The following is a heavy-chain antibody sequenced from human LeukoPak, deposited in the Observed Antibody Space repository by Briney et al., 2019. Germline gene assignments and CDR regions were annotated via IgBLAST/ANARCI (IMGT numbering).Heavy chain of an antibody. CDR2: ISYDGSNK. V-gene: IGHV3-30-3*01. J-gene: IGHJ2*01. D-gene: IGHD4-17*01. Sequence: GRSLRLSCAASGFTFSSYAMHWVRQAPGKGLEWVAVISYDGSNKYYADSVKGRFTISRDNSKNTLYLQMNSLRAEDTAVYHCAKEVLDYEIPYWYFDLWGRGTLVTVSS. CDR3: AKEVLDYEIPYWYFDL. CDR1: GFTFSSYA.